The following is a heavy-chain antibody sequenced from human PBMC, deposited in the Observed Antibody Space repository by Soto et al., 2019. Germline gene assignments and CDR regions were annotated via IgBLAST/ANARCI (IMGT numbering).Heavy chain of an antibody. V-gene: IGHV3-53*04. CDR1: GFTVSSNY. Sequence: GGSLRLSCAASGFTVSSNYMSWVRQAPGKGLEWVSVIYSGGSTYYADSVKGRFTISRHNSKNTLYLQMNSLRAEDTAVYYCAGGAPFGTEPLGDAFDIWGQGTMVTVSS. CDR2: IYSGGST. J-gene: IGHJ3*02. D-gene: IGHD3-16*01. CDR3: AGGAPFGTEPLGDAFDI.